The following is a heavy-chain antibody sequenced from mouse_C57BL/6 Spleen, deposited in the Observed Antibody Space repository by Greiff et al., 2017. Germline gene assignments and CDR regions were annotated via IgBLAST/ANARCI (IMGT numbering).Heavy chain of an antibody. D-gene: IGHD4-1*01. Sequence: EVKLMESGPGLVKPSQSLSLTCSVTGYSITSGYYWNWIRQFPGNKLEWMGYISYDGSNNYNPSLKNRISITRDTSKNQFFLKLNSVTTEDTATYYCARMGRWDDYWGQGTTLTVSS. CDR2: ISYDGSN. CDR3: ARMGRWDDY. J-gene: IGHJ2*01. V-gene: IGHV3-6*01. CDR1: GYSITSGYY.